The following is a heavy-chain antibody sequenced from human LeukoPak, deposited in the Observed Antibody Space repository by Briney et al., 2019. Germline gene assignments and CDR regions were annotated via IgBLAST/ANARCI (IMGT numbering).Heavy chain of an antibody. D-gene: IGHD2-2*01. V-gene: IGHV1-2*02. J-gene: IGHJ5*02. CDR1: GYTFTGYY. Sequence: ASVKVSCKASGYTFTGYYMHWVRQAPGQGLEWMGWINPNSGGTNYAQKFQGRVTMTGDTSISTAYMELRSLRSDDTAVYYCARDCSSTSCYPNWFDPWGQGTLVTVSS. CDR2: INPNSGGT. CDR3: ARDCSSTSCYPNWFDP.